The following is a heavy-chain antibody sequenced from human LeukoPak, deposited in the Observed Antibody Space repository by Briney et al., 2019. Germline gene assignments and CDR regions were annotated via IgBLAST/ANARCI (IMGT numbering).Heavy chain of an antibody. CDR3: ARARYSSSWHYYFDY. V-gene: IGHV1-69*05. D-gene: IGHD6-13*01. J-gene: IGHJ4*02. Sequence: SVKVSCKASGGTFSSYAISWVRQAPGQGLEWMGGIIPIFGTANYAQKFQGRVTITTDESTSTAYMELSSLRSEDTAVYYCARARYSSSWHYYFDYWGQGTLVTVSS. CDR1: GGTFSSYA. CDR2: IIPIFGTA.